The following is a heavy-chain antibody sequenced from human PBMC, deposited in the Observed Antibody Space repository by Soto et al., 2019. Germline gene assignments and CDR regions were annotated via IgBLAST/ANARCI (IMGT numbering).Heavy chain of an antibody. V-gene: IGHV1-69*19. CDR3: ARDQDTSLCGGFDP. CDR2: ILPVFGTT. CDR1: GDTFSVYS. D-gene: IGHD2-2*01. J-gene: IGHJ5*02. Sequence: QVQLVHSGAAVKKPGSSVKVSCRVSGDTFSVYSINWVRQAGGHGLEWVGWILPVFGTTNYAQKFQGRITISADASTTTAYREVTSLTYKDTAVSYCARDQDTSLCGGFDPWDQGTLVTVSS.